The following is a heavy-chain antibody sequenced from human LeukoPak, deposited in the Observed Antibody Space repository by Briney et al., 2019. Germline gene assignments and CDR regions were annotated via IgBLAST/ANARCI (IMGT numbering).Heavy chain of an antibody. CDR2: ISGDGGST. J-gene: IGHJ1*01. Sequence: PGGSLRLSCAASGFTVSSNYMSWVRQAPGKGLEWVSLISGDGGSTYYADSMKGRFTISRDNSKNSLYLQMNSLRTEDTALYYCARDSQEFFQHWGQGTLVTVSS. CDR1: GFTVSSNY. V-gene: IGHV3-43*02. CDR3: ARDSQEFFQH.